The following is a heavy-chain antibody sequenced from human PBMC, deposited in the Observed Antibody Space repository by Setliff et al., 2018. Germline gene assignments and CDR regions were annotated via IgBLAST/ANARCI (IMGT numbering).Heavy chain of an antibody. V-gene: IGHV4-34*01. CDR3: ARHLLVQGTYHFDY. D-gene: IGHD3-10*01. J-gene: IGHJ4*02. Sequence: LSLTCSVYGESFSNNYWSWIRQTPGKGLEWIGESNHGGSTSYHPSLKSRLTMSVDTTKNQFSLKLTSMTAADTAVYFCARHLLVQGTYHFDYWGQGSPVTVSS. CDR2: SNHGGST. CDR1: GESFSNNY.